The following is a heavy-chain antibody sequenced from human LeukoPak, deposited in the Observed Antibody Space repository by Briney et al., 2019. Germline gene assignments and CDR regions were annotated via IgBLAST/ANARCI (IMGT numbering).Heavy chain of an antibody. CDR3: ARVHKQYYYYAMAL. V-gene: IGHV4-59*01. D-gene: IGHD2-21*01. CDR2: IYYSGTT. CDR1: GGSISSYY. Sequence: SETLSLTCTVSGGSISSYYWSWIRQPPGKGLEWIGCIYYSGTTNYNPSLKSRVTISVDTSRNQFSLKLSSVTAVDTAVYYCARVHKQYYYYAMALWGQGTTVTVSS. J-gene: IGHJ6*02.